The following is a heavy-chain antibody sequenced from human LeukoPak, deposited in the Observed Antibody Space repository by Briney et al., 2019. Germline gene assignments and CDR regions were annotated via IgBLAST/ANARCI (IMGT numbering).Heavy chain of an antibody. D-gene: IGHD5-24*01. CDR1: GGTFSSYA. CDR3: ARDQRVQGAEMATTDLTPY. V-gene: IGHV1-69*04. CDR2: IIPILGIA. J-gene: IGHJ4*02. Sequence: ASVKVSCKASGGTFSSYAISWVRQAPGQGLEWMGRIIPILGIANYAQKFQGRVTITADKSTSTAYMELSSLRSEDTAVYYCARDQRVQGAEMATTDLTPYWGQGTLVTVSS.